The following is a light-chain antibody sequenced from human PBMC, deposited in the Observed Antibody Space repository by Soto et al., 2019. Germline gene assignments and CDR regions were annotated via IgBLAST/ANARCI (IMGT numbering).Light chain of an antibody. V-gene: IGKV1-9*01. J-gene: IGKJ5*01. CDR2: TAS. CDR1: QGISSY. Sequence: DIQLTQSPSFLSASLGARVTITFSASQGISSYLAWYQQKPGKAPNLPIHTASTLQSGVPSRFSGSGSGTEFTLTISSLQPEDFATYYCQQRNSYPITFGQGTRLEI. CDR3: QQRNSYPIT.